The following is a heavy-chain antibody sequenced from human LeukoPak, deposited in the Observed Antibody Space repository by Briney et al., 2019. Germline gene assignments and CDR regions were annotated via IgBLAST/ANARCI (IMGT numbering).Heavy chain of an antibody. J-gene: IGHJ4*02. D-gene: IGHD5-24*01. CDR1: GFTFSSYA. CDR2: ISSNGCST. Sequence: GGSLRLSCAASGFTFSSYAMHWVRQAPGKGLEYVSAISSNGCSTYYANSVKGRFTISRDNSKNTLYLQMGSLRAEGMAVYYCARALGDGYNRFDYWGQGTLVTVSS. CDR3: ARALGDGYNRFDY. V-gene: IGHV3-64*01.